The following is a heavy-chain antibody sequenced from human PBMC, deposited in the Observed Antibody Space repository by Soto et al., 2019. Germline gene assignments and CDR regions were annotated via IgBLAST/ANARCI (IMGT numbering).Heavy chain of an antibody. D-gene: IGHD6-13*01. CDR2: INHSGST. CDR3: ARGQHSSSWPFDP. V-gene: IGHV4-34*01. CDR1: GGSFSGYY. Sequence: SETLSLTCAVYGGSFSGYYWSWIRQPPGKGLEWIGEINHSGSTNYNPSLKSRVTISVDTSKNQFSLKLSSVTAADTAVYYCARGQHSSSWPFDPWGQGTLVTVSS. J-gene: IGHJ5*02.